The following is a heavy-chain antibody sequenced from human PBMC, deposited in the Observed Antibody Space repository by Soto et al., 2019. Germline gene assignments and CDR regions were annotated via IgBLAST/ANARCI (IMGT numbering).Heavy chain of an antibody. CDR3: ARESPPADY. V-gene: IGHV4-59*01. CDR1: GGSLSSYY. J-gene: IGHJ4*02. CDR2: IYYSGST. Sequence: SETLSLTCVVSGGSLSSYYWSWIRQPPGKGLEWIGYIYYSGSTNYNPSLKSRVTISVDTSKNQFSLKLSSVTAADTAVYYCARESPPADYWGQGTLVTVSS.